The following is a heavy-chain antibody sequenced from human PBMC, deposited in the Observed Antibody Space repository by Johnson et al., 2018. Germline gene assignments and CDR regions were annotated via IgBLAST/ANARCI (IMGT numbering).Heavy chain of an antibody. J-gene: IGHJ3*01. V-gene: IGHV3-21*01. D-gene: IGHD2-15*01. CDR3: ARDCRLGSGGSCYMRGFDL. Sequence: VQLVQSGGGLVKXGGSLRLXCAASGFTFSSYSMNWVRQAPGKGLEWVSSISSSSSYIYYADSVKGRFTISRDNAKNSLYLQMNSLRAEDTAIYYCARDCRLGSGGSCYMRGFDLWGQGTVVTVSS. CDR1: GFTFSSYS. CDR2: ISSSSSYI.